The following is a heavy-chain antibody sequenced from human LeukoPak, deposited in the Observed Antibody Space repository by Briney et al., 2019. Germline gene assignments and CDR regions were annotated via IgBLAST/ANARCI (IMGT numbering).Heavy chain of an antibody. J-gene: IGHJ4*02. CDR2: ISVSDDST. CDR1: GLASSDYT. D-gene: IGHD2-2*01. CDR3: ARDRYCVSTNCPYDC. Sequence: GGSLRLSCAASGLASSDYTMNWVRQSPGKGLEWVSGISVSDDSTYYADSVKGRFTISRDKSNNVLHLQMNSLRAEDTAVYYCARDRYCVSTNCPYDCWGQGTPVTVSS. V-gene: IGHV3-23*01.